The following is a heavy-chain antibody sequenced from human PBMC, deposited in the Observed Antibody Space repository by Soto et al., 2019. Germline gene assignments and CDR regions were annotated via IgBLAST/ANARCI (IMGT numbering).Heavy chain of an antibody. CDR3: AMGDNDVTPTPQDV. CDR1: GYIFVNYG. CDR2: ISPYSGNT. D-gene: IGHD3-16*01. Sequence: QVQLVQSGDEVRKPGSSVKVSCKASGYIFVNYGIAWVRQAPGQGLEWMGWISPYSGNTHYANKVQGRLTMTTDTSTSTASMDLGSVKSDDTAVYYYAMGDNDVTPTPQDVWGQGTTVTVSS. V-gene: IGHV1-18*01. J-gene: IGHJ6*02.